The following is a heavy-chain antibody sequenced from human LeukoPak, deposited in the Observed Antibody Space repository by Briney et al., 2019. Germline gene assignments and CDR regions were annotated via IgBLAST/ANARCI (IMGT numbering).Heavy chain of an antibody. CDR3: ATGRSRGWSYALDI. CDR2: IGTLADT. Sequence: GGSLRLSCAASGLTFSSHDMHWVRQVTGKGLEWVSAIGTLADTFYSDSVKGRFTISRENAKNSLYLQMNSLRAGDTAVYYCATGRSRGWSYALDIWGRGTMVTVSS. D-gene: IGHD6-19*01. J-gene: IGHJ3*02. V-gene: IGHV3-13*01. CDR1: GLTFSSHD.